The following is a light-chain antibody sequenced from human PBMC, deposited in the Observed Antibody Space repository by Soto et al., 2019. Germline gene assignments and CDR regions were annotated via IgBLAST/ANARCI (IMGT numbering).Light chain of an antibody. V-gene: IGKV1-13*02. CDR1: QGISSA. CDR2: DAS. CDR3: QQFNSYPPFT. Sequence: AIQLTQSPSSLSASVGDRVTITCRASQGISSALAWYQQKPGKAPKLLIYDASSLESRVPSRFSGSGCGTDFTLTISSLQPEDFVTYYCQQFNSYPPFTFGPGTKVDIK. J-gene: IGKJ3*01.